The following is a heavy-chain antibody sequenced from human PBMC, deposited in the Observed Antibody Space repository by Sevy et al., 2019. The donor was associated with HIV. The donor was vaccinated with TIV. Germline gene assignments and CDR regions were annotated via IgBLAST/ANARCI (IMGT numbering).Heavy chain of an antibody. J-gene: IGHJ6*02. V-gene: IGHV3-30-3*01. CDR2: ISYDGSNK. CDR3: ARNLYGSRRAYYGMDV. Sequence: GGSLRLSCAASGFTFSSYAMHWVRQAPGKGLEWVAVISYDGSNKYYADSVKGRFTISRDNSKNTLYLQMNSLRAEDTAVYYCARNLYGSRRAYYGMDVWGQGTTVTVSS. CDR1: GFTFSSYA. D-gene: IGHD3-16*01.